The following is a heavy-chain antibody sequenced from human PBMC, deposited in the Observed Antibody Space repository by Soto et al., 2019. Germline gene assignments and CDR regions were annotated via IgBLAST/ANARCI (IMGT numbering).Heavy chain of an antibody. Sequence: VQLVETGGGLIQPGGSLRLSCAASGFNISSNYMAWVRQAPGKGLEWVSLLYSGGTSYYADSVKGRFTISRDNSKNTLFLQMNRLKTEDTAVYYCARGQQVSTIRGVQGFDYWGQGTLVTVSS. CDR3: ARGQQVSTIRGVQGFDY. CDR1: GFNISSNY. D-gene: IGHD3-10*01. V-gene: IGHV3-53*02. J-gene: IGHJ4*02. CDR2: LYSGGTS.